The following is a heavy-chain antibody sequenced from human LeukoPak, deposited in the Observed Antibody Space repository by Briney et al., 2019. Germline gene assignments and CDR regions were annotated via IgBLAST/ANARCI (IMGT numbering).Heavy chain of an antibody. CDR1: GYTFTSYA. CDR3: AREPAAAGLQIDY. CDR2: INAGNGNT. Sequence: GAPVKVSCKASGYTFTSYAMHWVRQAPGQRLEWMGWINAGNGNTKYPQKFQGRVTITRDTSASTAYMELSSLRSEDTAVYYCAREPAAAGLQIDYWGQGTLVTVSS. D-gene: IGHD6-13*01. J-gene: IGHJ4*02. V-gene: IGHV1-3*01.